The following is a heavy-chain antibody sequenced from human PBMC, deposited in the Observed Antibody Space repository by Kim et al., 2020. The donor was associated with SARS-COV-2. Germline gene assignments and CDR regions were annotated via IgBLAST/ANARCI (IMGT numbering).Heavy chain of an antibody. CDR3: ARDRYCSSTSCYDGTGYYYGMDA. V-gene: IGHV3-30-3*01. CDR1: GFTFSTYT. CDR2: ISYDGSNK. J-gene: IGHJ6*02. Sequence: GGSLRLSCAASGFTFSTYTMHWVRQAPGKGLEWVAVISYDGSNKYYADSVKGRFTISRDNSKNTLYLEMNSLRAEDTAVYYCARDRYCSSTSCYDGTGYYYGMDACGPGTTVTVSS. D-gene: IGHD2-2*01.